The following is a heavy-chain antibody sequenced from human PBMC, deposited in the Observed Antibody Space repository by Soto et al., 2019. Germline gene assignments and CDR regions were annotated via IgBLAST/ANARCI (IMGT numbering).Heavy chain of an antibody. J-gene: IGHJ6*02. CDR1: GGSISSSSYY. CDR2: IYYSGST. D-gene: IGHD6-6*01. CDR3: ARLPDTFIAGYSSSSGGMDV. V-gene: IGHV4-39*01. Sequence: SETLSLTCTVSGGSISSSSYYWGWIRQPPGKGLEWIGSIYYSGSTYYNPSLKSRVTISVDTSKNQFSLKLSSVTAADTAVYYCARLPDTFIAGYSSSSGGMDVWGQGTTVTVSS.